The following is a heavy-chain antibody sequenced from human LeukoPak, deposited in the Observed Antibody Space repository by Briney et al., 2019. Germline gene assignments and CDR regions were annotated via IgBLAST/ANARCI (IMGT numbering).Heavy chain of an antibody. CDR3: ARDSYYDSSGYYSSEYFQH. V-gene: IGHV1-2*02. Sequence: GASVTVSCKASGYTFTGYYMHWVRQAPGQGLEWMGWINPNSGGTNYAQKFQGRVTMTRDTSISTAYMGLSRLRSDDTAVYYCARDSYYDSSGYYSSEYFQHWGQGTLVTVSS. CDR1: GYTFTGYY. J-gene: IGHJ1*01. D-gene: IGHD3-22*01. CDR2: INPNSGGT.